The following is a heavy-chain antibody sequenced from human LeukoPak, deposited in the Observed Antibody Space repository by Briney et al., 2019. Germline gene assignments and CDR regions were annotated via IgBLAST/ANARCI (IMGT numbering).Heavy chain of an antibody. D-gene: IGHD3-10*01. Sequence: GGSLRLSCAASGFTFSTYWMSWPRQAPGKGLEWVANIKEDGSERYYGDSVKGRSSIYRDNARSLVFLQMNSLRVEDSAVYYCARDEVGGFFDFWGEGTLVTVSS. V-gene: IGHV3-7*01. J-gene: IGHJ4*02. CDR1: GFTFSTYW. CDR2: IKEDGSER. CDR3: ARDEVGGFFDF.